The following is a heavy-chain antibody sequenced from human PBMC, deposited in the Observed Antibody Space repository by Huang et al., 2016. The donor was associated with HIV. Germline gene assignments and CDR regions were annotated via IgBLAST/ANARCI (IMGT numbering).Heavy chain of an antibody. J-gene: IGHJ3*01. CDR1: GYDFGSYG. V-gene: IGHV1-18*01. D-gene: IGHD3-22*01. CDR3: ARDTYYTDIWKRNDASFL. CDR2: SGSDSRDT. Sequence: QVQLVQSGGEVKQPGASVRVSCKASGYDFGSYGLSWVRQAPGQGLEWRGWSGSDSRDTRTAQKFQGRVTMTTDRYATTTYMELRSLRYDDTAVYYCARDTYYTDIWKRNDASFLWGQGTMITV.